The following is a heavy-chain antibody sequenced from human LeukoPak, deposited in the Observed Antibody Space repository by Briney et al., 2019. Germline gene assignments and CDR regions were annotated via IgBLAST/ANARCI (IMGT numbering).Heavy chain of an antibody. CDR3: AREEGNDYGDYGRAFDI. J-gene: IGHJ3*02. V-gene: IGHV3-30*04. Sequence: PGGSLRLSWAASGFTFSSYAMHWVRQAPGKGLEWVAVISYDGSNKYYADSVKGRFTISRDNSKNTLYLQMNSLRAEDTAVYYCAREEGNDYGDYGRAFDIWGQGTMVTVSS. D-gene: IGHD4-17*01. CDR1: GFTFSSYA. CDR2: ISYDGSNK.